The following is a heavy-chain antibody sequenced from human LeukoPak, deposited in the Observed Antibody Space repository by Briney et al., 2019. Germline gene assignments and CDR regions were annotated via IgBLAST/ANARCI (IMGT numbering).Heavy chain of an antibody. Sequence: GGSLRLSCAASGFTFSSYSMNWVRQAPGKGLEWVSSISSSSSYIYYADSVKGRFTISRDNAKNSLYLQMNSLRAEDTAVYYCARGQGYCSSTSCLNWFDPWGQGTLVTVSS. V-gene: IGHV3-21*01. CDR2: ISSSSSYI. J-gene: IGHJ5*02. D-gene: IGHD2-2*01. CDR1: GFTFSSYS. CDR3: ARGQGYCSSTSCLNWFDP.